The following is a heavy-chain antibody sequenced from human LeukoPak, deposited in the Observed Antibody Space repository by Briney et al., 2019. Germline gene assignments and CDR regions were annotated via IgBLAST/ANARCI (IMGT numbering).Heavy chain of an antibody. J-gene: IGHJ4*02. Sequence: GGSLRLSCTASGFTFSNHWMSWLRQAPGKGLEWVANIKQDGSEKYYVDSVKGRFTISRDNAKNSLYLQMNSLRAEDTAVYYCARGGGSYYNYWGQGTLVTVSS. CDR3: ARGGGSYYNY. CDR1: GFTFSNHW. V-gene: IGHV3-7*04. CDR2: IKQDGSEK. D-gene: IGHD1-26*01.